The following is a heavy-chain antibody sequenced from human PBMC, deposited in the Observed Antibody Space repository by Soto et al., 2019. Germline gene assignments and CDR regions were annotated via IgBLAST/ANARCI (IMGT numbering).Heavy chain of an antibody. V-gene: IGHV4-59*01. D-gene: IGHD3-9*01. CDR2: IYYSGST. Sequence: SETLSLTCTVSGGSISSYYWSWIRQPPGKGLEWIGYIYYSGSTNYNPSLKSRVTISADTSKNQFSLKLSSVTAADTAVYYCASSRIXYFDWYHTKYYYYGMDVWGQGTTVTVSS. CDR3: ASSRIXYFDWYHTKYYYYGMDV. J-gene: IGHJ6*02. CDR1: GGSISSYY.